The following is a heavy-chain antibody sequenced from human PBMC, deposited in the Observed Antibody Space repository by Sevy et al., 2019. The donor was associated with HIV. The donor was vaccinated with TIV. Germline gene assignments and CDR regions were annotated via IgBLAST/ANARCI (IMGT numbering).Heavy chain of an antibody. CDR1: GFTFSSNW. D-gene: IGHD4-17*01. CDR2: INSDGSST. CDR3: ARDAFVLVTTGVKKDGYFQN. Sequence: GGSLRLSCAASGFTFSSNWMHWVRQAPGKGLVWVSRINSDGSSTNYADSVKGRFTISRDNAKNTLYMQMNSLRAEDSAVYYCARDAFVLVTTGVKKDGYFQNWGQGALVTVSS. J-gene: IGHJ1*01. V-gene: IGHV3-74*01.